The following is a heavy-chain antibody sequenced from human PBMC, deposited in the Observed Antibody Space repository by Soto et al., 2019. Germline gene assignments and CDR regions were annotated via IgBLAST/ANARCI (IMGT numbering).Heavy chain of an antibody. Sequence: GGSLRLSCAASGFTFSSYSMNWVRQAPGKGLEWVSSISSSSSYIYYADSVRGRFLISRDNSMNTLYLQMNNLRREDTAVYYCTRGMEGFDYWGQGTLVTVSS. J-gene: IGHJ4*02. CDR2: ISSSSSYI. CDR1: GFTFSSYS. V-gene: IGHV3-21*01. CDR3: TRGMEGFDY. D-gene: IGHD2-8*01.